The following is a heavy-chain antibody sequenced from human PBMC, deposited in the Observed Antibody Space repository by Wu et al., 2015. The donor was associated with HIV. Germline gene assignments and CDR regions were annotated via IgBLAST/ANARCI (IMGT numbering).Heavy chain of an antibody. V-gene: IGHV1-2*02. CDR1: EYTFTAYY. Sequence: QVQLVQSGTEVKKPGASVTVSCKASEYTFTAYYIHWVRLAPGQGLEWMGWISPNSGGTNYAPRFQGRVTMTRDTSINSAYMELTRLRSHDTAVYYCARSESRLVSPDTDFDYWGQGTRGHRLV. J-gene: IGHJ4*02. D-gene: IGHD3-3*01. CDR2: ISPNSGGT. CDR3: ARSESRLVSPDTDFDY.